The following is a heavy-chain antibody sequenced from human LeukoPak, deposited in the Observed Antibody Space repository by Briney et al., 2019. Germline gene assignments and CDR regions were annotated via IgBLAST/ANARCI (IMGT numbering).Heavy chain of an antibody. J-gene: IGHJ4*02. V-gene: IGHV3-23*01. CDR3: AKDLEEYYDSRGSHFDY. CDR2: ISGSGGST. CDR1: GFTFSSYA. D-gene: IGHD3-22*01. Sequence: GGSLRLSCAASGFTFSSYAMSWVRQAPGKGLEWVSAISGSGGSTYYADSVKGRFTISRDNSKNTLYLQMNSLRAEDTAVYYCAKDLEEYYDSRGSHFDYWGQGTLVTVSS.